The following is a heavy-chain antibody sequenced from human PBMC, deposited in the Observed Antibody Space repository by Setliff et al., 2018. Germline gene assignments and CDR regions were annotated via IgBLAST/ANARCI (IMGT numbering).Heavy chain of an antibody. D-gene: IGHD2-15*01. CDR2: ISSSGSFE. V-gene: IGHV3-48*03. Sequence: PGGSLRLSCAASGFTFSGYELNWVRQAPGKGLEWISSISSSGSFEFYADSVKGRFTISRDNANNSMSLQMNSLRAEDSGVYYCTRALAEGSPAYWGQGTLVTVSS. CDR1: GFTFSGYE. CDR3: TRALAEGSPAY. J-gene: IGHJ4*02.